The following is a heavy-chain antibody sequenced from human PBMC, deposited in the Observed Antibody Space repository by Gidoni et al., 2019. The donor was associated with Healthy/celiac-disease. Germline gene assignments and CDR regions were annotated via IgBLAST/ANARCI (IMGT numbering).Heavy chain of an antibody. D-gene: IGHD6-19*01. CDR2: INHSGST. V-gene: IGHV4-34*01. CDR1: GGSYSGYS. CDR3: ARGPVAVAGNRDFAY. Sequence: QVQLQQWGAGLVRPSETLSRTCAVYGGSYSGYSWSWLRQPPGKGLEWIGEINHSGSTNYNPSLKSRVTISVDTSKNPFSLKLSSVTAADTAVYYCARGPVAVAGNRDFAYWGQGTLVTVSS. J-gene: IGHJ4*02.